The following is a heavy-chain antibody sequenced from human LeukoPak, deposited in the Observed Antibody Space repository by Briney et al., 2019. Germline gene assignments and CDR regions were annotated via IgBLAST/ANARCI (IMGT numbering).Heavy chain of an antibody. CDR2: IKQDGSEN. CDR1: KFTFSNYW. CDR3: AGRSSYPGVGY. J-gene: IGHJ4*02. D-gene: IGHD4-17*01. V-gene: IGHV3-7*02. Sequence: PGGSLRLSCAASKFTFSNYWMSWVRQAPGKGLEWVANIKQDGSENYYVDSVKGRFTISRDNAKNSPYLQMNSLRAEDTAVYYCAGRSSYPGVGYWGQGTLVTVSS.